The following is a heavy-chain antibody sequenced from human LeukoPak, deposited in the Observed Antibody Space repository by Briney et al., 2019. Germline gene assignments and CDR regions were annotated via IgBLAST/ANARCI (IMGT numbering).Heavy chain of an antibody. CDR1: GVTFSSYW. CDR3: ARDGRGDYPKFDL. Sequence: PGGSLRLSCTASGVTFSSYWMHWVRQAPGQGLVWVSRIYPDGSRTDYADSVKGRFTISRDNARSTLFLQMNSLTAEDTAVYFCARDGRGDYPKFDLWGQGTLVTVSS. D-gene: IGHD4-17*01. CDR2: IYPDGSRT. V-gene: IGHV3-74*01. J-gene: IGHJ4*02.